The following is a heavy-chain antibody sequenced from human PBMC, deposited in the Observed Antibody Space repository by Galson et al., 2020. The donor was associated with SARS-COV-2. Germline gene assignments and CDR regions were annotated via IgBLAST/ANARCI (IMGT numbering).Heavy chain of an antibody. CDR2: IYTSGST. CDR3: ASSGYYWGGFDY. V-gene: IGHV4-61*02. Sequence: SETLSLTCTVSGGSISSGSYYWSWIRQPAGKGLEWIGRIYTSGSTNYNPSLKSRVTISVDTSKNQFSLKLSSVTAADTAVYYCASSGYYWGGFDYWGQGTLVTVSS. CDR1: GGSISSGSYY. D-gene: IGHD3-22*01. J-gene: IGHJ4*02.